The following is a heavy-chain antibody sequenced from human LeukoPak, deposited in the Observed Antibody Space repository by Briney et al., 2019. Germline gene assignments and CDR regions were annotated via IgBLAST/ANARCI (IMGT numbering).Heavy chain of an antibody. J-gene: IGHJ4*02. CDR1: GFTFSRYW. CDR3: VADLGDYTDF. V-gene: IGHV3-74*01. CDR2: IKTDGTYT. Sequence: GGSLRLSCAASGFTFSRYWMHWVRQAPGEGLVWVSRIKTDGTYTSNADSVKGRFTISRDNAKSTLYLQMNSLKVEDTAVYYCVADLGDYTDFWGQGTLVTVSS.